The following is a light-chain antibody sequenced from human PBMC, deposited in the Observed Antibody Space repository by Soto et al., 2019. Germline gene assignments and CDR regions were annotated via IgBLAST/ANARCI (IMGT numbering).Light chain of an antibody. V-gene: IGKV3-11*01. Sequence: EIVLTQSPATLSLSPGERATLSCRASRSVTGYLAWYQQKPGQAPLLLIYDASSRATGVPARFSGSGSGTDFTLTITRLEPEDFAGYYCQQRSDWPPTFGGGTKVEI. CDR1: RSVTGY. CDR3: QQRSDWPPT. J-gene: IGKJ4*01. CDR2: DAS.